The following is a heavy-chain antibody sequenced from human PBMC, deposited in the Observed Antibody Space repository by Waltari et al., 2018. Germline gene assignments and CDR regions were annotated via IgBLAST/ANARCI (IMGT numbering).Heavy chain of an antibody. V-gene: IGHV3-30*18. CDR2: ISYDGHSK. Sequence: QVRLVESGGGVVQPGRSLRLSCAASGFTFDNYYMHWVRQAPGRGLEWVALISYDGHSKTYADSVKDRFTISRDNSKKMLYLQMTSLRPEDTAVYYCANIHSGSFAFDIWGQGTMVTVS. CDR1: GFTFDNYY. J-gene: IGHJ3*02. CDR3: ANIHSGSFAFDI. D-gene: IGHD3-10*01.